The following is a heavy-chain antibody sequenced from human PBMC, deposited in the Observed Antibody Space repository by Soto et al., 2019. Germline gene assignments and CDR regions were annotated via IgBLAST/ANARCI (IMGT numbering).Heavy chain of an antibody. CDR2: IRSKAYGGTT. J-gene: IGHJ6*02. V-gene: IGHV3-49*04. Sequence: GGSLRLSCTSSGFTFGDYAMSWVRQAPGKGLEWVGFIRSKAYGGTTEYAASVKGRFTISRDDSKSIAYLQMNSLKTEDTAVYYCTRAPLAALTQGYGMDVWGQGTTVTVSS. D-gene: IGHD6-13*01. CDR3: TRAPLAALTQGYGMDV. CDR1: GFTFGDYA.